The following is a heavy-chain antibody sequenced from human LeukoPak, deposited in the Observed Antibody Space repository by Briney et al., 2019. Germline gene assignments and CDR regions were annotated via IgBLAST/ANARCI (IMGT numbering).Heavy chain of an antibody. J-gene: IGHJ3*02. CDR1: GGSISSSSYY. CDR3: ARHRGYSLDAFDI. V-gene: IGHV4-39*01. Sequence: PSETLSLTCTVSGGSISSSSYYWGWIRQPPGKGLEWLGSIYYSGSTYYNPSLKSRVTISVDTSKNQFSLKLSSVTAADTAVYYCARHRGYSLDAFDIWGQGTMVTVSS. D-gene: IGHD5-18*01. CDR2: IYYSGST.